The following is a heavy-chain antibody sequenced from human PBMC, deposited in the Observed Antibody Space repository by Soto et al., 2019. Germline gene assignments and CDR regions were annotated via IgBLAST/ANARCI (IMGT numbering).Heavy chain of an antibody. V-gene: IGHV4-34*01. CDR1: GGSFSGYY. CDR2: INHSGST. J-gene: IGHJ5*02. Sequence: SETLSLTCAVYGGSFSGYYWSWIRQPPGKGLEWIGEINHSGSTNYNPSLKSRVTISVDTSKNQLSLKLTSVTAADTAVYYCANRLSLESSSRFHNWFDPWGQGTLVTVSS. D-gene: IGHD6-13*01. CDR3: ANRLSLESSSRFHNWFDP.